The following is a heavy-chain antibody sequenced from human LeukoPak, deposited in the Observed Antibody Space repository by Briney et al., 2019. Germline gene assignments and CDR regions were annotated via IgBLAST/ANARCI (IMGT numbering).Heavy chain of an antibody. J-gene: IGHJ4*02. CDR1: GFTFDDYA. Sequence: SLRLSCAASGFTFDDYAMHWVRQAPGKGLEWVSGISWNSGSIGYADSVKGRFTISRDNAKNSLYLQMNSLRAEDTALYYCAKETEYYFDYWGQGTLVTVSS. CDR3: AKETEYYFDY. CDR2: ISWNSGSI. V-gene: IGHV3-9*01.